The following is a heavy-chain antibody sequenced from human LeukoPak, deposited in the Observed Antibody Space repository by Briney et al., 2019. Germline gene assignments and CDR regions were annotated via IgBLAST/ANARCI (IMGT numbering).Heavy chain of an antibody. V-gene: IGHV3-33*01. J-gene: IGHJ6*02. Sequence: PGRSLRLSCAASGFTFSGYGMHWVRQAPGKGLEWVAIIWYDGSNKYFADSVKGRFTVSRDNSKNTLYLQMNSLRAEDTAVYYCARGERGWSGYYNYYYYGMDVWGQGTTVTVSS. CDR1: GFTFSGYG. CDR2: IWYDGSNK. CDR3: ARGERGWSGYYNYYYYGMDV. D-gene: IGHD3-3*01.